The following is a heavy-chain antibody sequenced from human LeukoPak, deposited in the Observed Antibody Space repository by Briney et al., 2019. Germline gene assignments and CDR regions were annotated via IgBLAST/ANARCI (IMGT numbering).Heavy chain of an antibody. V-gene: IGHV3-9*01. CDR3: AKVATWGVIVGPLDY. Sequence: GRSLRLSCAASGFTFDDYAMHWVRQAPGKGLEWVSGISWNSGSIGYADSVKGRFTISRDNAKNSLYLQMNSLRAEDTALYYCAKVATWGVIVGPLDYWGQGTQVTVSS. CDR1: GFTFDDYA. J-gene: IGHJ4*02. D-gene: IGHD3-22*01. CDR2: ISWNSGSI.